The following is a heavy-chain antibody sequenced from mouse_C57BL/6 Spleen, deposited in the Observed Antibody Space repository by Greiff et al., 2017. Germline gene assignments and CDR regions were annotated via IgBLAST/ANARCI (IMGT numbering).Heavy chain of an antibody. CDR3: TTKLSFAD. J-gene: IGHJ3*01. Sequence: VQLQQSGAELVRPGASVKLSCTASGFNIKDDYMHWVKQRPEQGLEWIGWIEPENGATEYASKFQGKATITADTSSNTAYLQLSSLTSEDTAVYYCTTKLSFADGGQGTLVTVSA. CDR2: IEPENGAT. V-gene: IGHV14-4*01. CDR1: GFNIKDDY.